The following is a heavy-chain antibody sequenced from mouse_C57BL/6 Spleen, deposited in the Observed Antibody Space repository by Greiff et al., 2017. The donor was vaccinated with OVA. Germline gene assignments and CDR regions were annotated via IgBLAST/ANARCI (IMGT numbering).Heavy chain of an antibody. CDR1: GFTFSSYA. V-gene: IGHV5-4*01. Sequence: EVKLVESGGGLVKPGGSLKLSCAASGFTFSSYAMSWVRQTPEKRLEWVATISDGGSYTYYPDNVKGRFTISRDNAKNNLYLQMSHLKSEDTAMYYCARDHGAYWGQGTLVTVSA. CDR2: ISDGGSYT. J-gene: IGHJ3*01. CDR3: ARDHGAY.